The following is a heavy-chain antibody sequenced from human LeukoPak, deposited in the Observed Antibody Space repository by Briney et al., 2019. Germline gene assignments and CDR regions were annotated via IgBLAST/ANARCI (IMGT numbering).Heavy chain of an antibody. Sequence: PGGSLRLSCAASGFTFSSYAMNWVRQAPGKGLEWVSAISGGGANTYYADSVKGRFTISRDNSKNTLYLQMNSLRAEDTAVYYCAKDGHFDILIGYAPNYYYYMDVWGKGTTVTVSS. J-gene: IGHJ6*03. CDR2: ISGGGANT. D-gene: IGHD3-9*01. CDR1: GFTFSSYA. V-gene: IGHV3-23*01. CDR3: AKDGHFDILIGYAPNYYYYMDV.